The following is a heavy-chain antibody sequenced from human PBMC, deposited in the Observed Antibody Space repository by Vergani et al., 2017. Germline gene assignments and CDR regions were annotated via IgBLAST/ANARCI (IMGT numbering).Heavy chain of an antibody. Sequence: QLQLQESGPGLVKPSETLSLICTVSGGSINPSSSFWGWIRQSPGKGLDWIGSINYVGRTYYIPSLQSLATVFVDTSKNHFSLNLTSVTAADTAVYYCAGGRGDNWYFDLWGRGTLVTVSS. CDR2: INYVGRT. J-gene: IGHJ2*01. D-gene: IGHD3-16*01. CDR1: GGSINPSSSF. V-gene: IGHV4-39*02. CDR3: AGGRGDNWYFDL.